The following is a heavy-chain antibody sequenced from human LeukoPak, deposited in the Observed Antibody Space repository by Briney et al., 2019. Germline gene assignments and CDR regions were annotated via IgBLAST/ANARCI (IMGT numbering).Heavy chain of an antibody. V-gene: IGHV3-30*03. D-gene: IGHD4-17*01. CDR2: ISFDGSNK. CDR3: ARSDTVTTQTDY. CDR1: GFTFSSYG. Sequence: GGSLRLSCAASGFTFSSYGMYWVRKAPGKGLEWVAVISFDGSNKYYADSVRGRFTVSRDNSKDTLYLQMNSLRAEDTAVYYCARSDTVTTQTDYWGQGTLVTVSS. J-gene: IGHJ4*02.